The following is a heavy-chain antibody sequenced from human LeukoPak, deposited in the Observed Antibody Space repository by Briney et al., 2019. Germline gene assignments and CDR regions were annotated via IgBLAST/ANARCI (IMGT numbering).Heavy chain of an antibody. CDR3: AKQLGYCSDGSCYFPY. J-gene: IGHJ4*02. V-gene: IGHV3-23*01. D-gene: IGHD2-15*01. CDR2: ISNNGGYT. CDR1: GFTFSRSA. Sequence: GGSLRLSCGASGFTFSRSAMSWVRQDPGKGLVWFSAISNNGGYTYYADSVQGRFTISRDNSKSTLCLQMNSLRAEDTAVYYCAKQLGYCSDGSCYFPYWGQGTLVTVSS.